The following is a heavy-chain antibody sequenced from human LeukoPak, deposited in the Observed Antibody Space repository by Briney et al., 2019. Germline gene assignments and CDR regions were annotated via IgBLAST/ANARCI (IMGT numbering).Heavy chain of an antibody. CDR3: ARAEIAAAATGDYFDY. CDR1: GFAFSSYT. V-gene: IGHV3-21*01. Sequence: GGSLRLSCVVSGFAFSSYTMNWFRQAPGKGLEWVSSISGTGEFISYADSLKGRFTISRDNAKNSLYLQMNSLRAEDTAVYYCARAEIAAAATGDYFDYWGQGTLVTVSS. CDR2: ISGTGEFI. D-gene: IGHD6-13*01. J-gene: IGHJ4*02.